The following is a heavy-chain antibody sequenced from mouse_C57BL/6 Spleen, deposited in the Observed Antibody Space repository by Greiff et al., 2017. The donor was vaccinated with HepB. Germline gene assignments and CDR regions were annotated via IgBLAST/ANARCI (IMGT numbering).Heavy chain of an antibody. CDR2: IDPETGGT. CDR3: TRRRSSYDYAMDY. Sequence: VQLQQSGAELVRPGASVTLSCKASGYTFTDYEMHWVKQTPVHGLEWIGAIDPETGGTAYNQKFKGKAILTADKSSSTAYMELRSLTSEDSAVYYCTRRRSSYDYAMDYWGQGTSVTVSS. D-gene: IGHD1-1*01. V-gene: IGHV1-15*01. CDR1: GYTFTDYE. J-gene: IGHJ4*01.